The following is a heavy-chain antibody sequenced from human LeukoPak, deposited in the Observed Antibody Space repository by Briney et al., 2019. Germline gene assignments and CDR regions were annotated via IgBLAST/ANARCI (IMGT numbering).Heavy chain of an antibody. V-gene: IGHV3-23*01. CDR2: LSGSGGST. J-gene: IGHJ6*04. CDR3: AKAPGYYYGMDV. CDR1: GLPLRSYA. Sequence: GESLRLSCAASGLPLRSYAMRWVPQAPAKGLEGVSALSGSGGSTYYADSVKGRFPISRDNSKNTLYLQMNSLRAEDTAVYYCAKAPGYYYGMDVWGKGTTVSVSS.